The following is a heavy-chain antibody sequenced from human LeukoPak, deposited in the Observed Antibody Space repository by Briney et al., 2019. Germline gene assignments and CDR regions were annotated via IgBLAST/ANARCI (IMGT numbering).Heavy chain of an antibody. CDR3: AKDPGYSSSWHYFDY. J-gene: IGHJ4*02. Sequence: GGSLRLSCAASGFTVSSNYMSWVRQAPGKGLEWVSVIYSGGSTYYADSVKGRFTISRDNSKNTLYLQMNSLRAEDTAVYYCAKDPGYSSSWHYFDYWGQGTLVTVSS. CDR2: IYSGGST. V-gene: IGHV3-66*01. D-gene: IGHD6-13*01. CDR1: GFTVSSNY.